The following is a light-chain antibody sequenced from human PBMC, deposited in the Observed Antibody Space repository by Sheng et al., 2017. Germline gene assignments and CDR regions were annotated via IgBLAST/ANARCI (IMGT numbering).Light chain of an antibody. CDR3: QQYGSSPMYT. CDR2: GAT. CDR1: QTIDLNF. V-gene: IGKV3-20*01. Sequence: DIVLTQSPGTLSLSPGDKATLSCRASQTIDLNFLSWYQHKPGQSPRLLIYGATSRASGVPDRFVGSGSGTDFNLTISRLEPEDFAVYYCQQYGSSPMYTFGQGTKVEIK. J-gene: IGKJ2*01.